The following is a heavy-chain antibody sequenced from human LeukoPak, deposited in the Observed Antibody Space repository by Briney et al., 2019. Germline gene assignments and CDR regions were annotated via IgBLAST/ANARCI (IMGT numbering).Heavy chain of an antibody. CDR1: GFTFSSYS. D-gene: IGHD3-22*01. CDR2: ISSSSGTI. J-gene: IGHJ6*02. Sequence: PGGSLRLSCAASGFTFSSYSMNWVRQAPGKGLEWVSYISSSSGTIYYADSVKGRFTISRDNAKNSLYLQMNSLRAEDTAVYYCANADSLRGMDVWGQGTTVTVSS. CDR3: ANADSLRGMDV. V-gene: IGHV3-48*01.